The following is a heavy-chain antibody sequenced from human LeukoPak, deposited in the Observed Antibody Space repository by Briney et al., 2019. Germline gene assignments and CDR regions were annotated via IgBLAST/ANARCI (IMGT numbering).Heavy chain of an antibody. Sequence: SETLSLTCTVSGGSIGSYYWSWIRQPPGKGLEWIGEINHSGSTNYNPSLKSRVTISVDTSKNQFSLKLSSATAADTAVYYCARVRSTYYYDSSGYYSPTFDYWGQGTLVTVSS. CDR2: INHSGST. V-gene: IGHV4-34*01. CDR3: ARVRSTYYYDSSGYYSPTFDY. CDR1: GGSIGSYY. J-gene: IGHJ4*02. D-gene: IGHD3-22*01.